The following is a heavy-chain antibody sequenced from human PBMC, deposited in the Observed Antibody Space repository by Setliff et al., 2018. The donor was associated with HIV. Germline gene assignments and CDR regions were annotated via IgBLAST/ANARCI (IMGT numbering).Heavy chain of an antibody. V-gene: IGHV3-33*01. Sequence: GGSLRLSCEASGFPFSVHGMHWVRQSPGKGLEWLAVIWYDGGTKYYADSLQGRFTISRDDSKNSVYLQMNTLGAEDTAVYYCARGQFRLRPDSLDLWGQGTLVTVS. CDR2: IWYDGGTK. D-gene: IGHD2-21*01. CDR1: GFPFSVHG. J-gene: IGHJ3*01. CDR3: ARGQFRLRPDSLDL.